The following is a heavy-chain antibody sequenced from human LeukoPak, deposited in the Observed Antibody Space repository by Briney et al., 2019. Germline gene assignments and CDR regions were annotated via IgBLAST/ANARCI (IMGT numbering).Heavy chain of an antibody. V-gene: IGHV5-51*01. D-gene: IGHD5-18*01. CDR1: GYSFTSYW. CDR3: ARPNRGYSYGHDAFDI. J-gene: IGHJ3*02. Sequence: GASLKISCKGSGYSFTSYWIGWVRQMPGKGLEWMGIIYPGDSDTRYGPSFQGQVTISADKSISTAYLQWSSLKASDTAMYYCARPNRGYSYGHDAFDIWGQGTMGTVSS. CDR2: IYPGDSDT.